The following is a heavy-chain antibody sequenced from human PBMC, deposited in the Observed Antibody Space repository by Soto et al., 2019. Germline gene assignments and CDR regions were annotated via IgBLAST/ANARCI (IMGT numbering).Heavy chain of an antibody. Sequence: WASVKVSCKASGYTFTTYGISWVRQAPGQGLEWMGWISVYNGNTKYAKKFQGRVTMTTDTSTNTAYMDLRSLRSDDTAVYYCVRAKIRSSHYYELHAFDLWGQATMVTVSS. CDR2: ISVYNGNT. CDR1: GYTFTTYG. D-gene: IGHD3-22*01. V-gene: IGHV1-18*04. J-gene: IGHJ3*01. CDR3: VRAKIRSSHYYELHAFDL.